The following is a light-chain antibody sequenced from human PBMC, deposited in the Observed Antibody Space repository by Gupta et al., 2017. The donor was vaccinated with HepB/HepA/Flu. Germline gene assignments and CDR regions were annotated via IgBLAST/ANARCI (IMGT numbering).Light chain of an antibody. CDR1: SNNVAHEG. J-gene: IGLJ1*01. V-gene: IGLV10-54*04. CDR3: SAWDSSLNAHV. CDR2: KNN. Sequence: QAGLTQPPSVSTGLRQTATLTCTGNSNNVAHEGAVWLQQHQGHPPKLLSYKNNDRPSGISERFSASGSGNTASLTITEVQPEDEADYYCSAWDSSLNAHVFGTGTKVNVL.